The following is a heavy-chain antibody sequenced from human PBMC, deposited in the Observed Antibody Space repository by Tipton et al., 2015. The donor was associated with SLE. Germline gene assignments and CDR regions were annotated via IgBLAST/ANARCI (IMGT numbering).Heavy chain of an antibody. CDR2: IYHSGTT. J-gene: IGHJ4*02. V-gene: IGHV4-34*01. Sequence: LRLSCAVYGGSFSGYYWSWIRQPPGRGLEWIGSIYHSGTTYYNLSLKSRVTISVDMSKNQLSLKLTSVTAADTAVYYCARGGGSPSYWGQGTLVTVSS. D-gene: IGHD6-19*01. CDR1: GGSFSGYY. CDR3: ARGGGSPSY.